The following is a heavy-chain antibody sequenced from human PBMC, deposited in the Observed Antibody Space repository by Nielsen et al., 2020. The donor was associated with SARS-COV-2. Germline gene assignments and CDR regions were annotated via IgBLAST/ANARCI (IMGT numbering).Heavy chain of an antibody. CDR2: IYYSGST. J-gene: IGHJ4*02. CDR3: AGGYDFWSGYPYFDY. Sequence: GSLRLSCTVSGGSISSYYWSWIRQPPGKGLEWIGYIYYSGSTNYNPSLKSRVTISVDTSKNQFSLKLSSVTAADTAVYYCAGGYDFWSGYPYFDYWGQGTLVTVSS. D-gene: IGHD3-3*01. CDR1: GGSISSYY. V-gene: IGHV4-59*01.